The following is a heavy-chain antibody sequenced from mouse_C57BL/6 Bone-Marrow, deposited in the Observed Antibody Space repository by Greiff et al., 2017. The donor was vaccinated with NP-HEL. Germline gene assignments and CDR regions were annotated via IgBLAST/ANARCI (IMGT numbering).Heavy chain of an antibody. Sequence: EVKVVESGGGLVQPGGSLRLSCATSGFTFRDFYMEWVRQPPGKRLEWIAASRNKANDYTTEYSASVKGRFIVSRDTSQSILYLQMNALRAEDTAIYYCARDYYGSSYWYFDVWGAGTTVTVSS. J-gene: IGHJ1*01. D-gene: IGHD1-1*01. CDR3: ARDYYGSSYWYFDV. CDR1: GFTFRDFY. V-gene: IGHV7-1*02. CDR2: SRNKANDYTT.